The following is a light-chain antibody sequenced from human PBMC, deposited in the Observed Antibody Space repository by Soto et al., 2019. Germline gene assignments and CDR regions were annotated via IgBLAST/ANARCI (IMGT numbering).Light chain of an antibody. Sequence: DIQMTQSPSSLSASLGDRVTITCRASQSITNYLNWYQQKPGKAPKLLIYAASSLQRGFPSRFSGSGSGTDFTLIISTLQPADFATYYCQQSYSTPFTFGQGTKLESK. J-gene: IGKJ2*01. CDR2: AAS. CDR3: QQSYSTPFT. V-gene: IGKV1-39*01. CDR1: QSITNY.